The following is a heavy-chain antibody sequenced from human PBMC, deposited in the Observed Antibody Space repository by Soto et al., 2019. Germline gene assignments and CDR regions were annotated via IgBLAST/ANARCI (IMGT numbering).Heavy chain of an antibody. CDR1: GGSFSGYY. D-gene: IGHD2-15*01. CDR3: ARATFPPSGYCSAGSCNLIGYYYGMDV. V-gene: IGHV4-34*01. CDR2: INHSGST. J-gene: IGHJ6*02. Sequence: SETLSLTCAVYGGSFSGYYWSWIRQPPGKGLEWIGEINHSGSTNYNPSLKSRVTISVDTSKNQFSLKLSSVTAADTAVYYCARATFPPSGYCSAGSCNLIGYYYGMDVWGQGTTVTVYS.